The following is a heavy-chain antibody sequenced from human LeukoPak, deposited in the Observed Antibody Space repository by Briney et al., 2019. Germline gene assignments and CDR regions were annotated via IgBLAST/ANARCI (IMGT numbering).Heavy chain of an antibody. D-gene: IGHD3-10*01. V-gene: IGHV4-59*02. CDR2: IDDSGNT. CDR3: ARSDYHNSGSHTVFDAFDI. J-gene: IGHJ3*02. CDR1: GGFATYYG. Sequence: SETLSLTCTVSGGFATYYGWSWIRRPPGKGLEWIGYIDDSGNTNYNPSLKSQVTISVDKSKNQFSLKLSFVTAADTAMYYCARSDYHNSGSHTVFDAFDIWGQGTRVTVSS.